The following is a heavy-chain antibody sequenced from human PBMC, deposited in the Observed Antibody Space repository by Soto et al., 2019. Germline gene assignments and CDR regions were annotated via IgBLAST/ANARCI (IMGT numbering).Heavy chain of an antibody. J-gene: IGHJ4*02. CDR1: GFTFTRYS. CDR2: ISSSGSTI. Sequence: PGGSLRLSCAASGFTFTRYSMNWVRQAPGKGLEWVSYISSSGSTIYYADSVKGRFTISRDNAKNSLYLQMNSLRAEDTAVYYCARWRTPAACFDYWGQGTLVTVSS. D-gene: IGHD3-3*01. CDR3: ARWRTPAACFDY. V-gene: IGHV3-48*04.